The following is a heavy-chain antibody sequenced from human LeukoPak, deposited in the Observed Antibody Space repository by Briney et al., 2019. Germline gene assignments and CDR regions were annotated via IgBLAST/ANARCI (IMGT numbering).Heavy chain of an antibody. CDR1: GFTFSSYA. J-gene: IGHJ4*02. CDR3: AKDREPTYYYDSSGYYLFDY. V-gene: IGHV3-23*01. Sequence: GGSLRLSCAASGFTFSSYAMSWVRQAPGKGLEWVSAIIGSGGSTYYADSVKGRFTISRENSKTTLYLQMNSLRAEDTAVYYCAKDREPTYYYDSSGYYLFDYWGQGTLVTVSS. CDR2: IIGSGGST. D-gene: IGHD3-22*01.